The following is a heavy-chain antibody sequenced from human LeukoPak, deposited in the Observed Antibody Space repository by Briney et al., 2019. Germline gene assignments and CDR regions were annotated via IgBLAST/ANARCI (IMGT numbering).Heavy chain of an antibody. J-gene: IGHJ5*02. CDR2: INHSGST. CDR1: GGSFSGYY. Sequence: SETLSLTCAVYGGSFSGYYWSWIRQPPGKGLEWIGEINHSGSTNYNPPLKSRVTISVDTSKNQFSLKLSSVTAADTAVYYCARRGDYVWGSYRSIRNWFDPWGQGTLVTVSS. V-gene: IGHV4-34*01. CDR3: ARRGDYVWGSYRSIRNWFDP. D-gene: IGHD3-16*02.